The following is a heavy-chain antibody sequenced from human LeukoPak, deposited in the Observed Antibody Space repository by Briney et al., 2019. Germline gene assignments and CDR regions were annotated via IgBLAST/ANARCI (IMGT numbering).Heavy chain of an antibody. J-gene: IGHJ4*02. CDR3: AKHFGASSGYVFDF. Sequence: GGSLRLSCEASGLTFRNYAMNWVRQAPGKGLEWVSTITASAASTYYTDSVRGRFTISRDNSKSTLYLQMSNLRAEDTAVYYCAKHFGASSGYVFDFRGQGTLVTVSS. CDR2: ITASAAST. D-gene: IGHD5-12*01. CDR1: GLTFRNYA. V-gene: IGHV3-23*01.